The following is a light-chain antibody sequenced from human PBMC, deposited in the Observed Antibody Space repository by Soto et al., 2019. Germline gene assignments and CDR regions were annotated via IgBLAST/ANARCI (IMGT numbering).Light chain of an antibody. CDR1: QSISNY. CDR3: QQSYSTPYT. V-gene: IGKV1-39*01. CDR2: LTS. Sequence: DIQMTQSPSSLSASVGDRVIVTCRASQSISNYLNWYQQKPGKAPNLLIYLTSSLQSGVPSRFSGSGSGTDFTLTISSLQPEDFATYYCQQSYSTPYTFGQGTKLEIK. J-gene: IGKJ2*01.